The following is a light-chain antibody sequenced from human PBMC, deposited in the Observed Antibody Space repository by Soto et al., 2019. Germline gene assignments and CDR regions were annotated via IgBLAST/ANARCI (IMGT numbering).Light chain of an antibody. CDR3: QQYSRYSIT. CDR2: KAS. CDR1: QSITYW. V-gene: IGKV1-5*03. J-gene: IGKJ4*01. Sequence: DIQMTQSPSTLSASVGDRVTITCRASQSITYWLAWYQQKPGKAPTVLIYKASTLQSGVPSRFSGSGSGTEFTLTISSRQPDDFATYYCQQYSRYSITFGGGTKVEIK.